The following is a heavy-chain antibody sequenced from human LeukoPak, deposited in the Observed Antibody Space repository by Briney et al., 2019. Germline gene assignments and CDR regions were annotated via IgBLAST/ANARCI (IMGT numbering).Heavy chain of an antibody. CDR3: VRDHYYGSGSYWDAFDI. J-gene: IGHJ3*02. Sequence: ASVKVSCKASGGTFSSYAINWVRQAPGQGLEWMGGIISIFGTANYAQKFQGSVTITADESTSTAYMELSSLRSEDTAVYYCVRDHYYGSGSYWDAFDIWGQGTMVTVSS. V-gene: IGHV1-69*13. D-gene: IGHD3-10*01. CDR2: IISIFGTA. CDR1: GGTFSSYA.